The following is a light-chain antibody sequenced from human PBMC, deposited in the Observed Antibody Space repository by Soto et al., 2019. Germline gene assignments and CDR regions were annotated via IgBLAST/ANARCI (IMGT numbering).Light chain of an antibody. V-gene: IGLV2-23*02. Sequence: QSALTQPASVSGSPGQSITISCTGTSNDIGGYNLVSWYQQHPGKAPKLIIYEASERPSGVSDRFSGSRSGNTASLTSSTLQAEDEADSFCCSFAGGATFVFGGGTKLTVL. CDR3: CSFAGGATFV. CDR1: SNDIGGYNL. J-gene: IGLJ2*01. CDR2: EAS.